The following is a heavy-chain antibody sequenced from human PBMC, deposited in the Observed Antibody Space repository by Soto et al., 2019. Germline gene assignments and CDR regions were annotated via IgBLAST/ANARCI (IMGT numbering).Heavy chain of an antibody. CDR1: GGSFSGYY. J-gene: IGHJ2*01. Sequence: QVQLQQWGAGPLRPLETLSLTYGVSGGSFSGYYWAWIRQSPGKGLEWIGEINDRGSINYNPSLKSRVSISVDTSKIHYSLNLRSVTAADTAVYYCARESHDILTGPPWVWYFDLWGRGTLVTVSS. CDR3: ARESHDILTGPPWVWYFDL. V-gene: IGHV4-34*01. D-gene: IGHD3-9*01. CDR2: INDRGSI.